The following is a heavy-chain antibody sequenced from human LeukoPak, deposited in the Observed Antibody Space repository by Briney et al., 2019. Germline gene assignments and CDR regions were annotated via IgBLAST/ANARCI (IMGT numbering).Heavy chain of an antibody. CDR1: GYTFTSYD. Sequence: ASVKVSCKASGYTFTSYDINWVRQATGQGLEWMGWMNPNSGNTGYAQKFQGRVTMTRNTSISTAYMELSSLRSEDTAVYYCAGELGITMAGNYYYMDVWGKGTTVTVSS. D-gene: IGHD3-10*01. CDR3: AGELGITMAGNYYYMDV. J-gene: IGHJ6*03. V-gene: IGHV1-8*01. CDR2: MNPNSGNT.